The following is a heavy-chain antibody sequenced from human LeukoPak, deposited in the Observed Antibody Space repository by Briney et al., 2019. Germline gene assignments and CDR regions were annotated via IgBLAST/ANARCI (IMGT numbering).Heavy chain of an antibody. Sequence: PGGSLRLSCAASGFTVSSNYMSWVRQAPGKGLEWVSVIYSGGSTYYADSVKGRFTISRDNSKNTLYLQMNSLRAEDTAVYYCARDKAAAGTLWFDPWGQGTLVTVSS. J-gene: IGHJ5*02. CDR2: IYSGGST. CDR1: GFTVSSNY. V-gene: IGHV3-53*05. D-gene: IGHD6-13*01. CDR3: ARDKAAAGTLWFDP.